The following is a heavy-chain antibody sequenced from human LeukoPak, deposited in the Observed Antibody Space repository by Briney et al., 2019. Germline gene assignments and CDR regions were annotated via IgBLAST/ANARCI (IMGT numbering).Heavy chain of an antibody. CDR1: GFTFSSYG. D-gene: IGHD3-10*01. Sequence: GRSLRLSCAASGFTFSSYGMHWVRQAPGKGLEWVAVIWYDGSNKYYADSVKGRFTISRDNYKNTLYLQMNSLRAEDTAVFYCAKDIPSQVLYYYGSGPLDHWGQRTLVTVSS. CDR2: IWYDGSNK. J-gene: IGHJ4*01. CDR3: AKDIPSQVLYYYGSGPLDH. V-gene: IGHV3-33*06.